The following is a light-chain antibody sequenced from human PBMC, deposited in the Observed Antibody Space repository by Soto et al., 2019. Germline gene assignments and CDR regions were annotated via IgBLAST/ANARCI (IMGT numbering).Light chain of an antibody. CDR3: HQHNNWWT. CDR1: QSVSSN. Sequence: EIVMTQSPATLPVSPGERATLSCRASQSVSSNLAWYQQKPGQAPRLLISDASTRAAGIPARFSGSGSGTDFTLTITSLQSEDFGVYYCHQHNNWWTFGQGTKVDI. J-gene: IGKJ1*01. CDR2: DAS. V-gene: IGKV3-15*01.